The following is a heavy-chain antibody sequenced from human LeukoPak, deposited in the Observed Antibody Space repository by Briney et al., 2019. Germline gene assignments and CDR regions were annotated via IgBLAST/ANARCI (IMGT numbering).Heavy chain of an antibody. Sequence: ASVKVSCEASGYTFTSYAISWVRQAPGQGLEWMGWISAYNGNTNYAQKFQGRVTMATEKSTSTAYMELRSLRSDDTAVYYCARADDWYLFDYWGQGTLVTVSS. J-gene: IGHJ4*02. V-gene: IGHV1-18*01. CDR3: ARADDWYLFDY. D-gene: IGHD3-3*01. CDR1: GYTFTSYA. CDR2: ISAYNGNT.